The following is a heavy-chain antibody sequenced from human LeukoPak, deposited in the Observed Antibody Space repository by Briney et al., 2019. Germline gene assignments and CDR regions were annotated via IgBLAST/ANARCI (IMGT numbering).Heavy chain of an antibody. D-gene: IGHD2-21*01. CDR1: GFTFSTYG. V-gene: IGHV3-30*18. CDR3: AKEFNRGLPDY. CDR2: ISYDGSNE. Sequence: PGRSLRLSCAASGFTFSTYGMHWVRQAPGKGLEWVAVISYDGSNEYYADSVKGRFTISRDNSKNTLYLQMSSLRAEDTAVYCCAKEFNRGLPDYWGQGTLVTVPS. J-gene: IGHJ4*02.